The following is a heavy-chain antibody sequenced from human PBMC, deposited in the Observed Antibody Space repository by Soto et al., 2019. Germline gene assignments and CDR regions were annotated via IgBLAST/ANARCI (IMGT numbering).Heavy chain of an antibody. CDR2: ISYDGSNK. J-gene: IGHJ6*02. CDR3: AGEKQTVTTFIYYYYYGMDV. Sequence: HPGGSLRLSCAASGFTFSSYAMHWVRQAPGKGLEWVAVISYDGSNKYYADSVKGRFTISRDNSKNTLYLQMNSLRAEDTAVYYCAGEKQTVTTFIYYYYYGMDVWGQGTTVTVSS. CDR1: GFTFSSYA. D-gene: IGHD4-4*01. V-gene: IGHV3-30-3*01.